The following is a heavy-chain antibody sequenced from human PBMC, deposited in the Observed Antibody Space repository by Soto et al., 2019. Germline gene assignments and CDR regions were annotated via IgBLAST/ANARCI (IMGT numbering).Heavy chain of an antibody. CDR1: GGSISSYY. V-gene: IGHV4-59*01. Sequence: KTSETLSLTCTVSGGSISSYYWSWIRQPPGKGLEWIGYIYYSGSTNYNPSLKSRVTISVDTSKNQFSLKLSSVTAADTAVYYCARVSFYQGAAAGSYYFDYWGQGTLVTVSS. CDR2: IYYSGST. D-gene: IGHD6-13*01. J-gene: IGHJ4*02. CDR3: ARVSFYQGAAAGSYYFDY.